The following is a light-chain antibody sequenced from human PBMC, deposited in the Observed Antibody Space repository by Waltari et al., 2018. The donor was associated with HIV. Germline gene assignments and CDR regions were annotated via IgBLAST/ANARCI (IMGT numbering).Light chain of an antibody. Sequence: DIVLTQSPATLSLSPGERATLSCRASQSVSSYLAWYQQKPGQPPRLLIYDASSRATGIPARFSGSGSGTDFTLTISSLEPEDFAVYYCHQSNKWPPTFGQGTKVEIK. CDR3: HQSNKWPPT. CDR2: DAS. CDR1: QSVSSY. J-gene: IGKJ1*01. V-gene: IGKV3-11*01.